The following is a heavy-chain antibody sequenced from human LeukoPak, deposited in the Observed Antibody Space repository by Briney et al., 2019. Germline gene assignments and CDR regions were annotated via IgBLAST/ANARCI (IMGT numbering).Heavy chain of an antibody. CDR2: ISAYNGNT. CDR1: GYTFTSYG. Sequence: GASVKVSCKASGYTFTSYGISWVRQAPGQGLEWMGWISAYNGNTNYAQKLQGRVTMTTDTSTSTAYMELRSLRSDDTAVYYCAGSMYYYDSSGYYDYWDQGTLVTVSS. D-gene: IGHD3-22*01. J-gene: IGHJ4*02. V-gene: IGHV1-18*01. CDR3: AGSMYYYDSSGYYDY.